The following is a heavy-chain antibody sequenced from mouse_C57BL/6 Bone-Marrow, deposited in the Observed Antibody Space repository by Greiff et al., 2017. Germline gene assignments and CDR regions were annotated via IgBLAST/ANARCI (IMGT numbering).Heavy chain of an antibody. CDR2: ISSGGSYT. V-gene: IGHV5-6*01. J-gene: IGHJ4*01. CDR3: AGYYYGRGDY. Sequence: EVKLMESGGDLVKPGGSLKLSCAASGFTFSSYGMSWVRQTPDKRLEWVATISSGGSYTYYPDSVKGRFTISRDNAKNTLYLQMSSLKSEDTAMYYCAGYYYGRGDYGGQGTSVTVSS. D-gene: IGHD1-1*01. CDR1: GFTFSSYG.